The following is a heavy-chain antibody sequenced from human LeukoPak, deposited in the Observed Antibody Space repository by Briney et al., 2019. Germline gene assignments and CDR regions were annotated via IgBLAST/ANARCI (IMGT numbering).Heavy chain of an antibody. Sequence: GGSLRLSCAASGFTVSTYYMTWVRQAPGKGLECVSAIYSGGSTYYADSVKGRFTVSRDNSKNTLYLQMNSLRAEDTAMYYCARGLGYCTSTTCLLPFDYWGQGTPVTVSS. D-gene: IGHD2-2*01. V-gene: IGHV3-53*01. CDR2: IYSGGST. CDR3: ARGLGYCTSTTCLLPFDY. J-gene: IGHJ4*02. CDR1: GFTVSTYY.